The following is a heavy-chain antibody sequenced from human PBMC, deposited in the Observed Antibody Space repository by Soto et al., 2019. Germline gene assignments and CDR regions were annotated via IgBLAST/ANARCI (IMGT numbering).Heavy chain of an antibody. Sequence: SETLSLTCTASGGSVSSGDYYWSWIRQPPGKGLEWIGYIYYSGNTNYNPSLKSRVIISVDTSKNLFSLKLTSVTAADTAVYYCARIPVDTSMIYWLDPWGQGTLVTVSS. CDR2: IYYSGNT. CDR3: ARIPVDTSMIYWLDP. D-gene: IGHD5-18*01. V-gene: IGHV4-61*08. J-gene: IGHJ5*02. CDR1: GGSVSSGDYY.